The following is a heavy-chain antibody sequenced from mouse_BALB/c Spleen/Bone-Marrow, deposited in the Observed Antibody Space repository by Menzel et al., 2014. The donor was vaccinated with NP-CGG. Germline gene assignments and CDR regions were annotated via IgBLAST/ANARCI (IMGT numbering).Heavy chain of an antibody. J-gene: IGHJ1*01. CDR3: ARDINYDIYWYFDV. CDR2: IRNKAKGYTT. CDR1: GFTFTDYY. D-gene: IGHD2-4*01. Sequence: EVKVVESGGGLVQPGGSLRLSCATSGFTFTDYYMSWVRQPPGKALGWLGFIRNKAKGYTTEYSASVKGRFTISRDNSQSILYLQMNTLRAEDSATYYCARDINYDIYWYFDVWGAGTTVTVSS. V-gene: IGHV7-3*02.